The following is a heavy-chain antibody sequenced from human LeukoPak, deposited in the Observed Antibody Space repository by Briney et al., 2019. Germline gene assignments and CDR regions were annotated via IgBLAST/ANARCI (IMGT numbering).Heavy chain of an antibody. CDR1: GYSFTSYW. CDR3: ARHRPGEYYDSSGYFDY. D-gene: IGHD3-22*01. CDR2: IYPGDSDT. Sequence: GESLKISCKGSGYSFTSYWIGWVRQMPGKGLEWMGIIYPGDSDTRYSPSFQGQVTISADKSISTAYLQWSSLKASDTAMYYCARHRPGEYYDSSGYFDYWGQGTLVTVSS. V-gene: IGHV5-51*01. J-gene: IGHJ4*02.